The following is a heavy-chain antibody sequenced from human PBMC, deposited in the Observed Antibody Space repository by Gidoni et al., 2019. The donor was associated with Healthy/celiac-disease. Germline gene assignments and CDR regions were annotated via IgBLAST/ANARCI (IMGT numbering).Heavy chain of an antibody. CDR2: INHSGST. J-gene: IGHJ5*02. CDR1: GCSSSGYY. D-gene: IGHD2-2*01. Sequence: QVQLQQWGAGLWKPSQTLSLTCAVYGCSSSGYYWSWIPQPPGKGLEWIGEINHSGSTNYNPSLKGRVTISVDTSKNQFSLKLSSVTAADTAVYYCARIYCSSTSCRGWYWFDPWGQGTLVTVSS. V-gene: IGHV4-34*01. CDR3: ARIYCSSTSCRGWYWFDP.